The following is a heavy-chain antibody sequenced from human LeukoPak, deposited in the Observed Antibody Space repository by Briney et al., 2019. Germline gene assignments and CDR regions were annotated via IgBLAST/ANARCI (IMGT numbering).Heavy chain of an antibody. V-gene: IGHV3-21*01. D-gene: IGHD3-9*01. CDR1: GFTFTTYS. CDR3: ARTYYDILTGYNPYFDY. CDR2: ITSISTSM. J-gene: IGHJ4*02. Sequence: GGSLRLSCAASGFTFTTYSMNWVRQAPGKGLEWVSSITSISTSMYYADSVKGRFTISRDNAKNSLYLQMTSLRAEDTAVYYCARTYYDILTGYNPYFDYWGQGTLVTVSS.